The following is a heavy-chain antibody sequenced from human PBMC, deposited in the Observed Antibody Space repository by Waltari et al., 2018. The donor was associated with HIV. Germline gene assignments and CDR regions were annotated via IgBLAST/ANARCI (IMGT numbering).Heavy chain of an antibody. CDR1: TFSSYG. CDR2: IWSDGYNK. CDR3: VKERGPFNGFDI. D-gene: IGHD3-16*01. Sequence: TFSSYGMHWVRQAPGKGLEWVAVIWSDGYNKFYADSVRGRFTFSRDNSKYTLSLQMNSPRAEDTALYYCVKERGPFNGFDIWGQGTMVTVSS. J-gene: IGHJ3*02. V-gene: IGHV3-33*06.